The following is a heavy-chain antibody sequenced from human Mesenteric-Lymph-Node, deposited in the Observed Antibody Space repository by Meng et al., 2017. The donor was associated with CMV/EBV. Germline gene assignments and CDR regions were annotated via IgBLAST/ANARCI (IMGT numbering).Heavy chain of an antibody. D-gene: IGHD6-13*01. V-gene: IGHV1-2*02. J-gene: IGHJ4*02. Sequence: ASVKVSCKASGYIFTDYYLHWVRQAPGQGLEWMGWINPNSGVTNRAQQLQDRVTMTRDTSINTAFLELSSLRSDDTAVYYCASDVAHSSTWYPEYYFNSWGQGTLVTVSS. CDR3: ASDVAHSSTWYPEYYFNS. CDR2: INPNSGVT. CDR1: GYIFTDYY.